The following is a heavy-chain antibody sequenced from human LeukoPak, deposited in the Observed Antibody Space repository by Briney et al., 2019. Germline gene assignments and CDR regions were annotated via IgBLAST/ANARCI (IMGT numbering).Heavy chain of an antibody. J-gene: IGHJ4*02. CDR1: GFTVSSNY. CDR3: ARIKPDCSGGSCYAHFDY. D-gene: IGHD2-15*01. CDR2: ISSSSSTI. V-gene: IGHV3-48*01. Sequence: GGSLRLSCAASGFTVSSNYMNWVRQAPGKGLEWVSYISSSSSTIYYADSVKGRFTISRDNAKNSLYLQMNSLRAEDTAVYYCARIKPDCSGGSCYAHFDYWGQGTLVTVSS.